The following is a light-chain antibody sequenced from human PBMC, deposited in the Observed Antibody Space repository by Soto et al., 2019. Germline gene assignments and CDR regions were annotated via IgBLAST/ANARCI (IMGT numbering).Light chain of an antibody. CDR3: QQYDNWLRT. CDR2: GAS. V-gene: IGKV3-15*01. Sequence: EIVMTQSPVTLSVSAGERATLSCRASQSVGINLDWYQQKPGQAPRLLIYGASTRATGIPARFSGSGSGTEFTLTISSLQSEDSAVYYCQQYDNWLRTFGQGTKVEIK. CDR1: QSVGIN. J-gene: IGKJ1*01.